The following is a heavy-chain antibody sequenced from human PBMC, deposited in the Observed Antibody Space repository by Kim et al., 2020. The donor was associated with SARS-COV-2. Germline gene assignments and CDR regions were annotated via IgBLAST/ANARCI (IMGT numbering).Heavy chain of an antibody. CDR2: INPSGGST. J-gene: IGHJ6*02. V-gene: IGHV1-46*01. Sequence: ASVKVSCKASGYTFTSYYMHWVRQAPGQGLEWMGIINPSGGSTSYAQKFQGRVTMTRDTSTSTVYMELSSLRSEDTAVYYCARDSRGAVANYGMDVWGQGTTVTVSS. CDR1: GYTFTSYY. D-gene: IGHD6-19*01. CDR3: ARDSRGAVANYGMDV.